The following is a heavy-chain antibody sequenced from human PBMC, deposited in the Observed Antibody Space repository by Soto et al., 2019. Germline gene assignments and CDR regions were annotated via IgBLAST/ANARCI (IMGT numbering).Heavy chain of an antibody. CDR3: ARHRWGSGSYSGLLDF. D-gene: IGHD3-10*01. CDR1: GGSISTSSYF. V-gene: IGHV4-39*01. Sequence: QLQLQESGPGLVKPSETLSLTCSVSGGSISTSSYFWGWIRQPPGKGLEWVGGVHYSGSPIYRSSLQSRVTISVDTSQNQFSLRLRSVTAADTAVYYCARHRWGSGSYSGLLDFWGQGALVTVSS. J-gene: IGHJ4*02. CDR2: VHYSGSP.